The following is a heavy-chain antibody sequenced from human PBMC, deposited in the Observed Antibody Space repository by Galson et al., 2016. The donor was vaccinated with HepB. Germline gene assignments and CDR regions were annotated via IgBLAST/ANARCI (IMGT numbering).Heavy chain of an antibody. J-gene: IGHJ4*02. V-gene: IGHV3-9*01. CDR1: GFIFGDYA. CDR2: LTWNGGII. D-gene: IGHD6-19*01. Sequence: SLRLSCAASGFIFGDYAMSWVRQSPGKGLEWVSGLTWNGGIIGYADSVKGRFTISRDNARNFLFLQMNNLRSEDTALYYCAKGIGSGWSDYWGQGILVIVSS. CDR3: AKGIGSGWSDY.